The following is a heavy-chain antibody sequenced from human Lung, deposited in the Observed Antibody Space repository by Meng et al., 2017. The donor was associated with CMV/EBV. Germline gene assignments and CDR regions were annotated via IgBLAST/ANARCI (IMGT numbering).Heavy chain of an antibody. CDR1: GGSISSSSSY. Sequence: SGGSISSSSSYCGCIRQPPGKGLEWIGSIYSSGSTYYNPSLKSRVTISVDTSKNQFSLKLSSVTAADTAVYYCARHEPGDYQPFYFDYWGQGTLVTVSS. CDR2: IYSSGST. V-gene: IGHV4-39*01. CDR3: ARHEPGDYQPFYFDY. J-gene: IGHJ4*02. D-gene: IGHD4-17*01.